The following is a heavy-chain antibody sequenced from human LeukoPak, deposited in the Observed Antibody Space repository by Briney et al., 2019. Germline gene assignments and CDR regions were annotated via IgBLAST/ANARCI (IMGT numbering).Heavy chain of an antibody. Sequence: SETLSLTCTVSGGSISSSIYYWGWIRQPPGKGLEWIGSIYYSGSTYYNPSLKSRVTISVDTSKNQFSLKLSSVTAADTAVYYCAASGPYYDFTSDYWGQGTLVTVSS. CDR2: IYYSGST. D-gene: IGHD3-3*01. J-gene: IGHJ4*02. CDR1: GGSISSSIYY. CDR3: AASGPYYDFTSDY. V-gene: IGHV4-39*01.